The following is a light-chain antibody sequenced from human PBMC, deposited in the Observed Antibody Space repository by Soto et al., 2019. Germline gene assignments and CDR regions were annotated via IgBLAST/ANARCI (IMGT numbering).Light chain of an antibody. CDR1: SSDIGAYDY. CDR3: CSYAGRYIWI. CDR2: DVS. J-gene: IGLJ2*01. V-gene: IGLV2-11*01. Sequence: QSVLTQPRSVSGSPGQSVTISCTGTSSDIGAYDYVSWYQQLPDKAPRIMIYDVSERPSGVPDRFSGSKSGNTASLTISGLQAEDEGDYYCCSYAGRYIWIFRGGTKLTVL.